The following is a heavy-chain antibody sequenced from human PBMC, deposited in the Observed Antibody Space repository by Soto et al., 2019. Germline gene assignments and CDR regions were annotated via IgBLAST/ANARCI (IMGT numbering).Heavy chain of an antibody. CDR2: INPSGGST. CDR1: GYTFTSYY. CDR3: ARGTTYYDSSGPWAGADY. V-gene: IGHV1-46*03. D-gene: IGHD3-22*01. Sequence: QVQLVQSGAEVKKPGASVKVSCKASGYTFTSYYMHWVRQAPGQGLEWMGIINPSGGSTSYEKKFQGRVTMNRDTSTNTVYMELSSLRSEDTAVYYCARGTTYYDSSGPWAGADYWGQGTLVTDSS. J-gene: IGHJ4*02.